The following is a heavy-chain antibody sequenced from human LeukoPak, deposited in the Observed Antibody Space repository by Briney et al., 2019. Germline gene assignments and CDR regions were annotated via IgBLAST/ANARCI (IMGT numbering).Heavy chain of an antibody. CDR2: IYYSGST. CDR1: GGSISSGGYY. D-gene: IGHD6-6*01. V-gene: IGHV4-31*03. Sequence: SETLSLTCTVSGGSISSGGYYWSWIRQHPGKGLEWIGYIYYSGSTYYNPSLKSRVTISVDTSKNQFSLKLSSVTAADTAVYYCARAPGELVPFDYWGQGTLVTVSS. J-gene: IGHJ4*02. CDR3: ARAPGELVPFDY.